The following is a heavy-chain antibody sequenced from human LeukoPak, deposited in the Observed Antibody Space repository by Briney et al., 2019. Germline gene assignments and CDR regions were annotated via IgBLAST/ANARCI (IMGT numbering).Heavy chain of an antibody. Sequence: SETLSLTCAVYVGSFSGYHWNWIRQPPGKGPEWIGEVNESGGTNINPSLKSRVTISVDTSKNQFSLKLSSVTAADTAVYYCARAGIVVALFDYWGQGTLVTVSS. CDR3: ARAGIVVALFDY. CDR2: VNESGGT. D-gene: IGHD6-19*01. V-gene: IGHV4-34*01. CDR1: VGSFSGYH. J-gene: IGHJ4*02.